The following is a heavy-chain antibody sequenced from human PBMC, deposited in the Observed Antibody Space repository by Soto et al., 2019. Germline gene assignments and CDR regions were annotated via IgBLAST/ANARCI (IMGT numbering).Heavy chain of an antibody. CDR1: GDTVCSGSYY. D-gene: IGHD5-18*01. Sequence: PSWTLSLTCTVSGDTVCSGSYYWSWNRQPPGKGLEWIGYIYYSGSTNYNPSLKSRVTISVDTSKNQFSLKLSSVTAADTAVYYCARGVPYSYGYVSWFDPWGQGTLVTVS. V-gene: IGHV4-61*01. CDR2: IYYSGST. CDR3: ARGVPYSYGYVSWFDP. J-gene: IGHJ5*02.